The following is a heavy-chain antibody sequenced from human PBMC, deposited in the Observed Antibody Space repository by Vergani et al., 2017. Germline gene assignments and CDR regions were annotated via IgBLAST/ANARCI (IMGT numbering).Heavy chain of an antibody. V-gene: IGHV4-59*01. J-gene: IGHJ3*02. CDR1: GGSISSYY. CDR2: IYYSGST. Sequence: QVQLQESGPGLVKPSETLSLTCTVSGGSISSYYWSWIRQPPGKGLEWIGYIYYSGSTNYNPSLKSRVTISVDTSKNQFSLKLSSVTAADTAVYYCATSNSVWLFDGAFDIWGQGTMVTVSS. CDR3: ATSNSVWLFDGAFDI. D-gene: IGHD3-9*01.